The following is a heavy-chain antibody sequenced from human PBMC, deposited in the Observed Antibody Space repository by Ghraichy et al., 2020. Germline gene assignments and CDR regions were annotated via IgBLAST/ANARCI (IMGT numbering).Heavy chain of an antibody. Sequence: LSLTCEASGFTFSSYAMSWVRQAPGKGLEWVSGISGSGGSTFYADSVKGRFTISRDNSKNTLYLQMNSLRAEDTAVYYCAKARAYYYDSSGNNQGVYYFDYWGQGTLVTVSS. V-gene: IGHV3-23*01. CDR2: ISGSGGST. J-gene: IGHJ4*02. D-gene: IGHD3-22*01. CDR1: GFTFSSYA. CDR3: AKARAYYYDSSGNNQGVYYFDY.